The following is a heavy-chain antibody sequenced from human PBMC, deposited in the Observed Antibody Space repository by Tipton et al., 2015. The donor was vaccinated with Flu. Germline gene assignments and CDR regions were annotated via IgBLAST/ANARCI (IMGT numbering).Heavy chain of an antibody. CDR1: GFTFSSSW. D-gene: IGHD6-13*01. J-gene: IGHJ4*02. CDR3: ARDKIAGSADGTVLDY. Sequence: SLRLSCAASGFTFSSSWMNWVRQAPGKGLEWVAALSHDGGSKYYGDSVKGRFTISRDNSKNTLYLQMNSLRAEDTAVYYCARDKIAGSADGTVLDYWGQGTLVTVSS. V-gene: IGHV3-30*03. CDR2: LSHDGGSK.